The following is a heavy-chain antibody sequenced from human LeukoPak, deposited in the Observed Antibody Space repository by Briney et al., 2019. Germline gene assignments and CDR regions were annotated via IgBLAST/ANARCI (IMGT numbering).Heavy chain of an antibody. CDR2: IYYSGST. D-gene: IGHD1-1*01. CDR3: ARRPYNWNDKAFDI. V-gene: IGHV4-59*08. CDR1: GGSISSYY. Sequence: SETLSLTYTVSGGSISSYYWSWIRQPPEKGLEWIGYIYYSGSTNYNPSLKSRVTISVDTSKNQFSLKLSSVTAADTAVYYCARRPYNWNDKAFDIWGQGIMVTVSS. J-gene: IGHJ3*02.